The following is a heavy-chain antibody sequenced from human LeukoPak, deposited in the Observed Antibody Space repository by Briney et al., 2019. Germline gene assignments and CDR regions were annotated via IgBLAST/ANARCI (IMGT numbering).Heavy chain of an antibody. CDR3: ARTTTYEGNRYYMDV. CDR1: GYTFTSYG. Sequence: GASVKVSCKASGYTFTSYGISWVRQAPGQGLEWMGWISAYNGNTNYAQKLQGRVTMTTDTSTSTAYMELRSLRSDDTAVYYCARTTTYEGNRYYMDVWGKGTTVTVSS. J-gene: IGHJ6*03. V-gene: IGHV1-18*01. D-gene: IGHD4-17*01. CDR2: ISAYNGNT.